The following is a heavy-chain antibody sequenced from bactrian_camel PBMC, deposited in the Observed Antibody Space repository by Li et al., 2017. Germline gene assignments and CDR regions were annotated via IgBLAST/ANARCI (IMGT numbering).Heavy chain of an antibody. CDR1: GATSPRNY. V-gene: IGHV3S53*01. CDR2: ISIGET. Sequence: HVQLVESGGGLVQPGGSLRLSCAASGATSPRNYMAWFRQAPGKEREGVAAISIGETQYADSVKGRFTISIDNAKTTLYLQMNNLRADDTAMYYCAIGLFADFGLGRGTQVTVS. D-gene: IGHD5*01. J-gene: IGHJ4*01.